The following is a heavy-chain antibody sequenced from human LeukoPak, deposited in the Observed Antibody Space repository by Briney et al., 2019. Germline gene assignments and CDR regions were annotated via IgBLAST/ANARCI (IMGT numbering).Heavy chain of an antibody. V-gene: IGHV4-4*07. CDR1: GGSLSSYY. CDR2: IYTSGST. D-gene: IGHD2-2*01. J-gene: IGHJ6*03. CDR3: ARGTVPAASYYYYYYMDV. Sequence: SETLSLTCTVSGGSLSSYYWGWIRQPAGKGLEGVGRIYTSGSTNYNPSHKSRVTMSVDTSKNQFSLKLSSVTAADTAVYYCARGTVPAASYYYYYYMDVWGKGTTVTVSS.